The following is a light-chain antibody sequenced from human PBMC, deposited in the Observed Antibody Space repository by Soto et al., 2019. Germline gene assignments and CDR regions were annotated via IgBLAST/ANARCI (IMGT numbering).Light chain of an antibody. Sequence: DIQLTQSPSFLSASLGEKVTITCRASQGISSYLAWYQEKPGKAPKLLIYAASTLQRGVPSRFSGSGSGTEFTLTISSLQPEDFATYYCQQLKSYPLPFGGGLKVDIK. J-gene: IGKJ4*01. CDR2: AAS. V-gene: IGKV1-9*01. CDR1: QGISSY. CDR3: QQLKSYPLP.